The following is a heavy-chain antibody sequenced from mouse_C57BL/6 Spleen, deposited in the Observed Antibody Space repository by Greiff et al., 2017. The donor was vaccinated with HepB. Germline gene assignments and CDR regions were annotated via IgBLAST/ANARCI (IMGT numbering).Heavy chain of an antibody. D-gene: IGHD1-1*01. CDR1: GYAFTNYL. CDR3: ARAFITTVYFDY. CDR2: INPGSGGT. V-gene: IGHV1-54*01. J-gene: IGHJ2*01. Sequence: QVQLQQSGAELVRPGTSVKVSCKASGYAFTNYLIEWVKQRPGQGLEWIGVINPGSGGTNYNEKFKGKATLTADKSSSTAYMQLSSLTSEDSAVYFCARAFITTVYFDYWGQGTTLTVSS.